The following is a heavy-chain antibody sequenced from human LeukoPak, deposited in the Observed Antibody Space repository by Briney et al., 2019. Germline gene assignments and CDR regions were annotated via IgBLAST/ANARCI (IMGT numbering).Heavy chain of an antibody. V-gene: IGHV4-61*02. CDR3: AATQDSYDGVNYHYAVS. CDR1: GGSISSSSYY. D-gene: IGHD3-16*01. CDR2: MYASGST. Sequence: PSETLSLTCTVSGGSISSSSYYWSWYRQTAGKGLQWIGRMYASGSTSYNAPLKSRVTMSVDKSKSQFSLRLTSVTAADTAIYYCAATQDSYDGVNYHYAVSWGQGTLVTVSS. J-gene: IGHJ5*02.